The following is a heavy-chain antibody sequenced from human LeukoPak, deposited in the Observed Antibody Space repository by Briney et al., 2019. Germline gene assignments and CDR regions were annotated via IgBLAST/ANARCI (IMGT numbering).Heavy chain of an antibody. D-gene: IGHD3-10*01. CDR1: GYTFTSYY. J-gene: IGHJ4*02. V-gene: IGHV1-46*01. CDR3: ARTLTNMVRGVNFDY. CDR2: INPSGGST. Sequence: ASVKVSCKASGYTFTSYYMHWVRQAPGQGLEWMGIINPSGGSTSYAQKFQGRVTMTRDTSTSTVYMELRSLRSEDTAVYYCARTLTNMVRGVNFDYWGQGTLVTVSS.